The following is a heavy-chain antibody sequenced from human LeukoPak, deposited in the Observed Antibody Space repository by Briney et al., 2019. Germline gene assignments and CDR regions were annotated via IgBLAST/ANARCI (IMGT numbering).Heavy chain of an antibody. CDR1: GGSISSSSYY. Sequence: PSETLSLTCTVSGGSISSSSYYWGWIRQPPGKGLEWIGSIYYSGSTYYNPSLKSRVTISVDTSKNQFSLKLSSVTAADTAVYFCARLQINYDSSGYPDYWGQGTLVTVSS. V-gene: IGHV4-39*01. D-gene: IGHD3-22*01. CDR2: IYYSGST. J-gene: IGHJ4*02. CDR3: ARLQINYDSSGYPDY.